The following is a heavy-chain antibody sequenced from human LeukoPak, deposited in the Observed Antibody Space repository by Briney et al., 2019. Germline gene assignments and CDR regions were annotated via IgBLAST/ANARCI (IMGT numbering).Heavy chain of an antibody. D-gene: IGHD5-12*01. J-gene: IGHJ4*02. CDR1: GNTFTSYG. Sequence: ASVKVSCKASGNTFTSYGINWVRQAPGQGLEWMGWISAYNGNTDYAQKLQGRVTMTTDTATSTAYMELRSLRSDDTTVYYCASEEGNSGYDFNYWGQETQVTVAS. V-gene: IGHV1-18*01. CDR2: ISAYNGNT. CDR3: ASEEGNSGYDFNY.